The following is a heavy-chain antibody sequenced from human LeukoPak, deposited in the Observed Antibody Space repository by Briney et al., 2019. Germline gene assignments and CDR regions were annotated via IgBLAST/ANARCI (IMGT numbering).Heavy chain of an antibody. CDR2: INRNGNI. CDR1: GGSFTGYY. Sequence: SETLSLTCAVYGGSFTGYYWSWIRQPPEKGLEWIGEINRNGNINYNPSLKSRVTMSVDTSKKQFSLNLSSVTAADTAVYYCARIVPPYYYDTTALKGYFDLWGRGTLVTVSS. CDR3: ARIVPPYYYDTTALKGYFDL. J-gene: IGHJ2*01. V-gene: IGHV4-34*01. D-gene: IGHD3-22*01.